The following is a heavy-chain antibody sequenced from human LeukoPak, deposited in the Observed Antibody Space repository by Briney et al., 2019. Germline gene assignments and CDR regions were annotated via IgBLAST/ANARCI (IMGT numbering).Heavy chain of an antibody. J-gene: IGHJ4*02. Sequence: GASVKVSCKASGYTFTGYYMHWVRQAPGQGLEWMGWINPNSGGTNYAQKFQGRVTMTRDTSISTAYMELSRLRSDDTAVYYCARVPGKQQLVLGYWGQGTLVTVSS. V-gene: IGHV1-2*02. D-gene: IGHD6-13*01. CDR1: GYTFTGYY. CDR2: INPNSGGT. CDR3: ARVPGKQQLVLGY.